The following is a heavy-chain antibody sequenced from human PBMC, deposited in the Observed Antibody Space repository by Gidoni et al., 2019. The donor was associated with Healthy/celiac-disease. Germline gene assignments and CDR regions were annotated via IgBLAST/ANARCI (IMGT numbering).Heavy chain of an antibody. CDR3: AREDRNYYGDYVDYFDY. CDR2: ISSSSSTI. Sequence: EVQLVESGGGLVQPGGSLRLSCAASGFTFSSYSMNWVRQAPGKGLELVSYISSSSSTIYYADSVKGRFTIARDNAKNSLYLQMNSLRDEDTAVYYCAREDRNYYGDYVDYFDYWGQGTLVTVSS. CDR1: GFTFSSYS. D-gene: IGHD4-17*01. V-gene: IGHV3-48*02. J-gene: IGHJ4*02.